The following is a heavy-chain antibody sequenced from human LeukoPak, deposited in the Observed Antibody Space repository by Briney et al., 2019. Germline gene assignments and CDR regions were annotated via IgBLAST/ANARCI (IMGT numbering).Heavy chain of an antibody. CDR3: AKANYYGSGSYYNGDYYFDY. CDR1: GFTFDYYA. Sequence: ETGRSLRLSCAASGFTFDYYAMHWVRQAPGKGLEWVSGISWNSGSIGYADSVKGRFTISRDNAKNSLYLQMNSLRAEDMALYYCAKANYYGSGSYYNGDYYFDYWGQGTPVTVSS. D-gene: IGHD3-10*01. J-gene: IGHJ4*02. CDR2: ISWNSGSI. V-gene: IGHV3-9*03.